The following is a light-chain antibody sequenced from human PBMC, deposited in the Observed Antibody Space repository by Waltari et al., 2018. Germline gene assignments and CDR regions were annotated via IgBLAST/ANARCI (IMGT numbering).Light chain of an antibody. CDR1: QDITNY. CDR3: QQYDNFPLT. J-gene: IGKJ4*01. CDR2: DAS. V-gene: IGKV1-33*01. Sequence: DIQMTQSPSSLSASVGDRVTNTCQASQDITNYLNWYQQKPGKAPKLLIYDASNLETGVPLRFSGSGSATEFTFTISGLQPEDIGTYYCQQYDNFPLTFGGGTKVEIK.